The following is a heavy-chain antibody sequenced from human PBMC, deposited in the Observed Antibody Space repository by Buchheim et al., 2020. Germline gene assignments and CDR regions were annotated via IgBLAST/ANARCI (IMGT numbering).Heavy chain of an antibody. CDR3: ARDRGLWFGANAGMDV. J-gene: IGHJ6*02. V-gene: IGHV4-31*03. CDR2: IYYSGST. D-gene: IGHD3-10*01. CDR1: GGSISSGGYY. Sequence: QVQLQESGPGLVKPSQTLSLTCTVSGGSISSGGYYWSWIRQHPGKGLEWIGYIYYSGSTYYNPSLTGRVTISVDPSKNQFSMKLSSVTAADTAVYYCARDRGLWFGANAGMDVWGQGTT.